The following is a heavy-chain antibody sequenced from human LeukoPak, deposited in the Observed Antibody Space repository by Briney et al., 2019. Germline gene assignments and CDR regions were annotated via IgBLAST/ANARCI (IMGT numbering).Heavy chain of an antibody. Sequence: PGRSLRLSCAASGFTFSNYCMHWVRQAPGKGLEWVAVISYDGSNKYYADSVKGRFTISRDNSKNTLYLHMDSLTDEDTAVYYCAIDWGRVPRYYFNYWGQGTLVTVSS. J-gene: IGHJ4*02. CDR2: ISYDGSNK. CDR1: GFTFSNYC. CDR3: AIDWGRVPRYYFNY. D-gene: IGHD3-16*01. V-gene: IGHV3-30*03.